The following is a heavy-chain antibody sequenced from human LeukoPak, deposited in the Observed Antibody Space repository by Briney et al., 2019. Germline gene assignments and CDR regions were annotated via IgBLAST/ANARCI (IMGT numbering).Heavy chain of an antibody. J-gene: IGHJ4*02. CDR1: GYTFTSYY. D-gene: IGHD3-9*01. Sequence: ASVKVSCKASGYTFTSYYMHWVRQAPGQGLEWLGWISTYNGDADYAHTLQGRVTMTADASTTTAYMDLRSLRSDDTAVYYCARAQGLHFDIDYWGQGTLVTVSS. CDR2: ISTYNGDA. CDR3: ARAQGLHFDIDY. V-gene: IGHV1-18*04.